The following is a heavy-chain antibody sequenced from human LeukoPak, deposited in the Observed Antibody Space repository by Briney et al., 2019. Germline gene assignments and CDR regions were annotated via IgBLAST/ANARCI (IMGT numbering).Heavy chain of an antibody. V-gene: IGHV1-18*01. CDR1: GYTFTSYG. Sequence: ASVKVSCKASGYTFTSYGISWVRQAPGQGLEWMGWISAYNGNTNYAQKLQGRVTMTRDMSTSTVYMELSSLRSEDTAVYYCAVPSLNYGSGSAFDYWGQGTLVTVSS. D-gene: IGHD3-10*01. J-gene: IGHJ4*02. CDR3: AVPSLNYGSGSAFDY. CDR2: ISAYNGNT.